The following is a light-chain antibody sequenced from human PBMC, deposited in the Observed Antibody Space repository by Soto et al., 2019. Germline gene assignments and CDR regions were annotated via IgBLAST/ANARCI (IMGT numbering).Light chain of an antibody. Sequence: DIRMTQSPSTLSASVGYRVTMTCRASQSISNWLAWYQQKPGKAPKVLIYKASILEGGVPSRFSGSGSGTEFTLTISSLQPDDFATYYCQQYNSYQYTFGQGTKVDIK. CDR3: QQYNSYQYT. J-gene: IGKJ2*01. CDR1: QSISNW. CDR2: KAS. V-gene: IGKV1-5*03.